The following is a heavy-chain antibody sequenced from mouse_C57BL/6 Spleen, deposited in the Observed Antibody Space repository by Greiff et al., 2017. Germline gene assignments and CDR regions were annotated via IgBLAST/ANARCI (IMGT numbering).Heavy chain of an antibody. CDR3: TRRGGYYRNFDY. CDR2: IRNKANNHAT. Sequence: EVQLVESGGGLVQPGGSMKLSCAASGFTFSDAWMDWVRQSPEKGLEWVAEIRNKANNHATYYAESVKGRFTISRDDSKSSVYLQMNSLRAEDTGIYYCTRRGGYYRNFDYWGQGTTLTVSS. V-gene: IGHV6-6*01. CDR1: GFTFSDAW. J-gene: IGHJ2*01. D-gene: IGHD2-3*01.